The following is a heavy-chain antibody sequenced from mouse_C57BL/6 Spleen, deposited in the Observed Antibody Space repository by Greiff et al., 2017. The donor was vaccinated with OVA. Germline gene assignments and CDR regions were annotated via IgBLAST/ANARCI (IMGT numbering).Heavy chain of an antibody. CDR3: ARMWTTVPFFDY. CDR2: INPSTGGT. V-gene: IGHV1-42*01. J-gene: IGHJ2*01. Sequence: EVQLQQSGPELVKPGASVKISCKASGYSFTGYYMNWVKQSPEKSLEWIGEINPSTGGTTYNQKFKAKATLTVDKSSSTAYMQLKSLTSEDSAVYYCARMWTTVPFFDYWGQGTTLTVSS. CDR1: GYSFTGYY. D-gene: IGHD1-1*01.